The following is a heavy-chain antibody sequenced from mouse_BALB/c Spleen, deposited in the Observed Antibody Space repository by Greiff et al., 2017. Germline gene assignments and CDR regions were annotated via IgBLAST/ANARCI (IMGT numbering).Heavy chain of an antibody. CDR2: IYPGDGDT. CDR1: GYTFTSYW. V-gene: IGHV1-87*01. D-gene: IGHD2-2*01. CDR3: ALSYGYDGVAY. Sequence: QVQLQQSGAELVKPGASVKLSCKASGYTFTSYWMQWVKQRPGQGLEWIGAIYPGDGDTRYTQKFKGKATLTADKSSSTAYMQLSSLASEDSAVYYCALSYGYDGVAYWGQGTLVTVSA. J-gene: IGHJ3*01.